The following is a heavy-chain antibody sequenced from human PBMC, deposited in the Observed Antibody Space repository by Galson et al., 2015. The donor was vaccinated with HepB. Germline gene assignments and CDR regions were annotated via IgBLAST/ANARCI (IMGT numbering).Heavy chain of an antibody. J-gene: IGHJ6*02. D-gene: IGHD3-3*01. CDR2: IVPIFGPA. CDR3: ARGRLGSYDYPAVYYYYHYGMDV. Sequence: SVKVSCKASGGTFSSYSISWVRQAPGQGLEWMGGIVPIFGPADYAQKFQGRVSITADESTSTAYMVLSSLRSEDTAIYYCARGRLGSYDYPAVYYYYHYGMDVWGQGTTVTVSS. V-gene: IGHV1-69*13. CDR1: GGTFSSYS.